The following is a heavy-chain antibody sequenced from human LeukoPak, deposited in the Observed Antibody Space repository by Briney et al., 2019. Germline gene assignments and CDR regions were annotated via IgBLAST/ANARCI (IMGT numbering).Heavy chain of an antibody. Sequence: ASVKASCKAPGYTFNDYGVSWVRQAPGQGLEWMGWISTYNDKTNYAQKFQGRGTLTTDTSTSTVYMELRSLTSDDTAVYYCARDGSYRHFDFWGQGTLVTVSS. CDR1: GYTFNDYG. CDR3: ARDGSYRHFDF. D-gene: IGHD1-14*01. V-gene: IGHV1-18*01. CDR2: ISTYNDKT. J-gene: IGHJ4*02.